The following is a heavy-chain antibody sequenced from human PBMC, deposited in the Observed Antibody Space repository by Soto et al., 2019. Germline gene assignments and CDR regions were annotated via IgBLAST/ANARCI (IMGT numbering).Heavy chain of an antibody. CDR2: ISSSSSTI. D-gene: IGHD3-22*01. Sequence: GGSLRLSCAASGFTFSSYNMNWVRQAPGKGLEWVSYISSSSSTIYYADSVKGRFTISRDNAKNSLYLQMNSLRDEDTAVYYCARSHYYYDSSGCAPFDYWGQGTLVTVSS. CDR1: GFTFSSYN. CDR3: ARSHYYYDSSGCAPFDY. J-gene: IGHJ4*02. V-gene: IGHV3-48*02.